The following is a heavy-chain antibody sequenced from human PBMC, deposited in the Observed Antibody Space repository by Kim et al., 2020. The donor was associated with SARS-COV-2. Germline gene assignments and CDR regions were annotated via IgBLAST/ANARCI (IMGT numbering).Heavy chain of an antibody. CDR2: IKEDGTEK. CDR3: ARDRRYSLDY. D-gene: IGHD2-15*01. Sequence: GGSLRLSCVVSGFSFTTTWMRWVRQAPGKGLEGVAKIKEDGTEKYYGYSVEGRFTSSRDNAKNSLYLQMNSLSAEDTAVYYCARDRRYSLDYWGQGTLVTVSS. J-gene: IGHJ4*02. CDR1: GFSFTTTW. V-gene: IGHV3-7*01.